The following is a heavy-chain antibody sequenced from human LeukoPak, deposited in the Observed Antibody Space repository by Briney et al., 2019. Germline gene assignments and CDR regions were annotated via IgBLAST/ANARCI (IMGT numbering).Heavy chain of an antibody. V-gene: IGHV3-23*01. J-gene: IGHJ4*02. CDR2: ISGSGVST. D-gene: IGHD3-10*01. CDR3: AKDGVYGPGCCYYFDY. Sequence: QSGGSLRLSCAASGFTFSSYAMSWVRQAPGKGLEWVSAISGSGVSTYYADSVKGRFTISRDNSKNTLYLQMNSLRAEDTAVYYCAKDGVYGPGCCYYFDYWGQGTLVTVSS. CDR1: GFTFSSYA.